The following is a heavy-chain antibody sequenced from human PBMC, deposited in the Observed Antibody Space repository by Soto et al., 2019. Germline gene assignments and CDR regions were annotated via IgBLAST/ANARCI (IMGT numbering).Heavy chain of an antibody. V-gene: IGHV1-46*01. CDR3: ARGALRSYDSLTTWGPYYYGMDV. D-gene: IGHD3-9*01. J-gene: IGHJ6*02. CDR2: INPSGGST. Sequence: ASVQVSCKASGYTFPSHYMHWLRQAPGQGLEWMGIINPSGGSTSYAQKCQGRVTMTRDTSTSTVYMELRSLRSEDTAVYYCARGALRSYDSLTTWGPYYYGMDVWGQGTTVTVSS. CDR1: GYTFPSHY.